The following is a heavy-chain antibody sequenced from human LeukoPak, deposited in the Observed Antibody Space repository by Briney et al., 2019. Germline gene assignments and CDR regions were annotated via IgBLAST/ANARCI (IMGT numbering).Heavy chain of an antibody. Sequence: GGSLRLSCAASGFTFSSYGMHWVRQAPGKGLEWVAVISYDGSNKYYADSVKGRFTISRDNSKNTLYLQMNSLRAEDTAVYYCARDRDDSSSPLFDYWGQGTLVTVSS. V-gene: IGHV3-30*03. CDR1: GFTFSSYG. J-gene: IGHJ4*02. CDR3: ARDRDDSSSPLFDY. D-gene: IGHD6-6*01. CDR2: ISYDGSNK.